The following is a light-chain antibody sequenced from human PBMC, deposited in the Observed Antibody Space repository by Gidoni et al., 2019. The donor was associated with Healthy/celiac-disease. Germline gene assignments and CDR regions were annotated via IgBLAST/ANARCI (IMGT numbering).Light chain of an antibody. J-gene: IGLJ3*02. Sequence: SSELTQDPAVSVALGQTVRITCQGDSLRSYYASWYQQKPGQAPVLVIYGKTNRPSGIPDRFSGSSSGNTASLTITGAQAEDEADYYCNSRDSSGNHLRVFGGGTKLTGL. CDR2: GKT. CDR3: NSRDSSGNHLRV. V-gene: IGLV3-19*01. CDR1: SLRSYY.